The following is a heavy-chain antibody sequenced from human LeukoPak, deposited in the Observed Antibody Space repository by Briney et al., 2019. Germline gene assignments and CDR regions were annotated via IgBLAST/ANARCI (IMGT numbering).Heavy chain of an antibody. J-gene: IGHJ4*02. V-gene: IGHV4-34*01. CDR1: GGSCSGYY. CDR2: INHSGST. Sequence: SETLSLTCAVYGGSCSGYYWSWIRQPPGKGLEWIGEINHSGSTNYNPSLKSRVTISVDTSKNQFSLKLSSVTAADTAVYYCARVRSITIFGVVRYYFDYWGQGTLVTVSS. CDR3: ARVRSITIFGVVRYYFDY. D-gene: IGHD3-3*01.